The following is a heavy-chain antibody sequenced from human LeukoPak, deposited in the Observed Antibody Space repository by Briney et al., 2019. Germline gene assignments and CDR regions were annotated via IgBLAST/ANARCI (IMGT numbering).Heavy chain of an antibody. CDR3: ARGRVSSSTWYSTYYYLFYMDL. CDR1: DDSITMYY. V-gene: IGHV4-59*01. J-gene: IGHJ6*03. CDR2: VDHTGST. D-gene: IGHD1-1*01. Sequence: PSETLSLTCTVSDDSITMYYWTWLRQPPGKGLEWIGYVDHTGSTKFNPSLSGRVSISRDTSKNFFSLRLRSVTAADTAVYFCARGRVSSSTWYSTYYYLFYMDLWGKGTTVTVSS.